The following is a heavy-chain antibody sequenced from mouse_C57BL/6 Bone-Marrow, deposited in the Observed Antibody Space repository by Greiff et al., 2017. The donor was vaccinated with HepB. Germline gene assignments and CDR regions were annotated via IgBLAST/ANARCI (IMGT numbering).Heavy chain of an antibody. Sequence: QVQLQHSGAELARPGASVKMSCKASGYTFTSYTMHWVKQRPGQGLEWIGYINPSSGYTKYNQKFKDKATLTADKSSSTAYMQLSSLTSEDSAVYYCARPELWGNPSWFAYWGQGTLVTVSA. CDR3: ARPELWGNPSWFAY. J-gene: IGHJ3*01. D-gene: IGHD1-1*02. V-gene: IGHV1-4*01. CDR2: INPSSGYT. CDR1: GYTFTSYT.